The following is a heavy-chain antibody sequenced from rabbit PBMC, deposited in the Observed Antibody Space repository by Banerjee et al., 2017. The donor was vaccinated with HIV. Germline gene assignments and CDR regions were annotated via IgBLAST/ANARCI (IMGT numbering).Heavy chain of an antibody. CDR1: GFSFSSYF. J-gene: IGHJ3*01. CDR3: ATYNTTSGYLNL. Sequence: QSLEESGGDLVKPGASLTLTCTASGFSFSSYFVYWVRQAPGKGLEWIGFIATSTNDNTYYATWAKGRFTISKTSSTTVTLQMTSLTVADTATYFCATYNTTSGYLNLWGQGTLVTVS. CDR2: IATSTNDNT. D-gene: IGHD1-1*01. V-gene: IGHV1S40*01.